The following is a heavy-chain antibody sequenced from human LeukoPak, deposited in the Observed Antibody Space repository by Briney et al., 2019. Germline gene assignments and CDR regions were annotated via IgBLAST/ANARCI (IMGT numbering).Heavy chain of an antibody. J-gene: IGHJ4*02. V-gene: IGHV3-66*01. CDR2: IYNDGST. D-gene: IGHD7-27*01. CDR1: GFTVSSNY. Sequence: GGSLRLSCAASGFTVSSNYMSWVRQAPGKGLEWVSSIYNDGSTYYADSVKGRFTISRDNSKNTLYLQISSLRAEDTALYYCAGRAELGRGFDYWGQATRVTVSS. CDR3: AGRAELGRGFDY.